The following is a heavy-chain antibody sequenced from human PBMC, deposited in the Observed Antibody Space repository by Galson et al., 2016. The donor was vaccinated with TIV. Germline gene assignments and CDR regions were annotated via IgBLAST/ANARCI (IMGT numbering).Heavy chain of an antibody. Sequence: SLRLSCAASGFIFDRYAMHWVRQAPGKGLEWVAVVSYDGSNKYYAESVKGRFTISRDNSKNTLYLQMKSLRAEDTAVYSCASGFWEGLERVNGGGFGYWGQGTLVTVSS. CDR3: ASGFWEGLERVNGGGFGY. CDR1: GFIFDRYA. CDR2: VSYDGSNK. V-gene: IGHV3-30-3*01. D-gene: IGHD3-10*01. J-gene: IGHJ4*02.